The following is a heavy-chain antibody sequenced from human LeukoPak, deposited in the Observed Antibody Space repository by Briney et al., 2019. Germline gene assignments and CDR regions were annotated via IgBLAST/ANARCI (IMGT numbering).Heavy chain of an antibody. D-gene: IGHD3-10*02. CDR3: AELGITMIGGV. Sequence: PGGSLRLSCTASEFTFSIFNMSWVRQAPGKGLEWVSYISSSGSTIYYADSVKGRFTISRDNAKNSLYLQMNSLRAEDTAVYYCAELGITMIGGVWGKGTTVTISS. J-gene: IGHJ6*04. CDR2: ISSSGSTI. V-gene: IGHV3-48*04. CDR1: EFTFSIFN.